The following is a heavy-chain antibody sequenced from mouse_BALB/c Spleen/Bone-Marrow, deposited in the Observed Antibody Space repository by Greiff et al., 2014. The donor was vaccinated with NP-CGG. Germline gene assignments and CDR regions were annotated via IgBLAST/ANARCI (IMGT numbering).Heavy chain of an antibody. CDR2: TYPYNGVT. J-gene: IGHJ3*01. CDR1: GYTFTDYN. Sequence: VQLQQSGPELLKPGASVKISCKASGYTFTDYNMHXVKQXHGKSPEWIGYTYPYNGVTAYNQKFKSKATLTVDNSSSTAYMEXXXLTSEDSAVYYCARIYYGYEFTYWGQGTLVTVSA. CDR3: ARIYYGYEFTY. V-gene: IGHV1S29*02. D-gene: IGHD2-2*01.